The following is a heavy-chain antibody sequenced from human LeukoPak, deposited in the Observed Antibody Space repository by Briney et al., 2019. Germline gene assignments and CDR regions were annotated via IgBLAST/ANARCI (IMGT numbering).Heavy chain of an antibody. J-gene: IGHJ4*02. V-gene: IGHV3-53*01. Sequence: GGSLRLSCVVSGFTVSSNYMTWVRQAPGKGLEWVSVIYSGGTTYSTDSVKGRFTISRDNSKNTLYLQMNSLRAEDTAVYYCARDRTGTAQFDNWGQGTLVTVSS. D-gene: IGHD1/OR15-1a*01. CDR1: GFTVSSNY. CDR3: ARDRTGTAQFDN. CDR2: IYSGGTT.